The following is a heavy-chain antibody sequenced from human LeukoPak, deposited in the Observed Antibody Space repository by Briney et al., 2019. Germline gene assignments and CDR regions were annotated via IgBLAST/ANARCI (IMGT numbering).Heavy chain of an antibody. J-gene: IGHJ5*02. CDR3: ARPLKGP. V-gene: IGHV4-34*01. CDR1: GGSFSGYY. CDR2: INHSGST. Sequence: PSETLSLTCAVYGGSFSGYYWSWIRQPPGKGLEWIGEINHSGSTNYNPSLKSRVTISVDTSKNQFSLKLSSVTATDTAVYYCARPLKGPWGQGTLVTVSS.